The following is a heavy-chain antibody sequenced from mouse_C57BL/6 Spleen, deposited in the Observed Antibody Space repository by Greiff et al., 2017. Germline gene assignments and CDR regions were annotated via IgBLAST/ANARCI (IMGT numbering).Heavy chain of an antibody. V-gene: IGHV1-4*01. J-gene: IGHJ1*03. CDR2: INPSSGYT. CDR3: AISVITTVVNWYFDV. D-gene: IGHD1-1*01. CDR1: GYTFTSYT. Sequence: QVQLQQSGAELARPGASVKMSCKASGYTFTSYTMHWVKQRPGQGLEWIGYINPSSGYTKYNQKFKDKATLTADKSSSTAYMQLSSLTSEDSAVYYCAISVITTVVNWYFDVWGTGATVTVSS.